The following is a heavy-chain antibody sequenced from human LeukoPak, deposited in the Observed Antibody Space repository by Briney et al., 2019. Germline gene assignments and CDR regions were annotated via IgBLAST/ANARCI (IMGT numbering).Heavy chain of an antibody. CDR2: ISYDGSNK. CDR1: GFTFSSYG. D-gene: IGHD6-19*01. J-gene: IGHJ4*02. Sequence: PGRSLRLSCAASGFTFSSYGMHWVRQAPGKGLEWVAIISYDGSNKYYADSVKGRITISRDNSKDTLYLQMNSLRAEDTAIYYCAKVSPRIVVAGQFDYWGQGTLVTVSS. V-gene: IGHV3-30*18. CDR3: AKVSPRIVVAGQFDY.